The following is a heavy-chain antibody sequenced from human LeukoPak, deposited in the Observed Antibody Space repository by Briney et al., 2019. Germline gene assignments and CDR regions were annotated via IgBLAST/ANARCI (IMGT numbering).Heavy chain of an antibody. J-gene: IGHJ3*02. CDR3: AGAPPYYYDSSGYPPDAFDI. V-gene: IGHV3-53*01. D-gene: IGHD3-22*01. CDR1: DFTVGSNY. Sequence: PGGSLRLSCAASDFTVGSNYMTWVRQAPGKGLEWVSVIYSGGKTFYADSVKGRFTISRDDSKNTLYLQMNSLRAEDTAVYYCAGAPPYYYDSSGYPPDAFDIWGQGTMVTVSS. CDR2: IYSGGKT.